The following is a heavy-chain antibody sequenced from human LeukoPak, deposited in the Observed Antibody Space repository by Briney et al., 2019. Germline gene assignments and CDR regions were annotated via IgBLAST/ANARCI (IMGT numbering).Heavy chain of an antibody. CDR3: ATNRGWAFDV. Sequence: GGSLRLSCTASGFTFSSFWIGRVRQAPGKGLDWVATIKPDGSDKFYLGSVKGRLTISRDNAKNSLYLQMNTLRAEDTAVYFCATNRGWAFDVWGQGTMVTVSS. D-gene: IGHD1-14*01. CDR1: GFTFSSFW. CDR2: IKPDGSDK. V-gene: IGHV3-7*01. J-gene: IGHJ3*01.